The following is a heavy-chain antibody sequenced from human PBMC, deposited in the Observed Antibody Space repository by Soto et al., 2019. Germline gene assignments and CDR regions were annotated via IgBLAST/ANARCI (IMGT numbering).Heavy chain of an antibody. CDR2: IYYSGST. D-gene: IGHD2-21*01. CDR3: ARVGGVVPATCFHH. V-gene: IGHV4-61*01. Sequence: SETLSLTCAVSGGSVSSGSYYWSWIRQPPGKGLEWIGYIYYSGSTNYNPSLKSRVTISVDTSKNQFSLKLSSVTAADTAVFYCARVGGVVPATCFHHWGLATLVTVSS. CDR1: GGSVSSGSYY. J-gene: IGHJ1*01.